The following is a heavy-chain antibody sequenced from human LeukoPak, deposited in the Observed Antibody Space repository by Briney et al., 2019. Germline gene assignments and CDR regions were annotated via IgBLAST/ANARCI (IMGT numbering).Heavy chain of an antibody. D-gene: IGHD2-21*01. CDR1: GFIFSTYA. CDR2: SSGSGDGA. Sequence: GGAVRLSCAASGFIFSTYAMSGVRQAPGKGLQGVSLSSGSGDGAHYADSVKGRFTISRDNSKNTVYLQMTNLRAEDKAVYYCAKGYIQLWWFDYWGQGTLVTVSS. J-gene: IGHJ4*02. V-gene: IGHV3-23*01. CDR3: AKGYIQLWWFDY.